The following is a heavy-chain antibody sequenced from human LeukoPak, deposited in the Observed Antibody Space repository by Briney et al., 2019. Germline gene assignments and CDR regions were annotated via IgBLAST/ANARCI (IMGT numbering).Heavy chain of an antibody. CDR3: AREVVIFPDYYYYGMDV. D-gene: IGHD3-16*01. V-gene: IGHV3-11*01. CDR1: GFPFRDYY. CDR2: ISRSGDSL. Sequence: GGSLRLSCVASGFPFRDYYMTWIRQAPGKGLEWISYISRSGDSLYYADSVEGRFTISRDNAKNSLFLQMNSLRADDTAVYYCAREVVIFPDYYYYGMDVWGQGTTVTVSS. J-gene: IGHJ6*02.